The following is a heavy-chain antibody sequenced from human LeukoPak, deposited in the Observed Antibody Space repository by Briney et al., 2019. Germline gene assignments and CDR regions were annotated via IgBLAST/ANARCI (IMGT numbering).Heavy chain of an antibody. CDR2: ISGTAIYP. J-gene: IGHJ4*02. V-gene: IGHV3-23*01. Sequence: GGSLRLSCAASGFTFSSYGMSWVRQTPEKGLEWVSSISGTAIYPFYADSVKGRFTISRDNSKNTLFLQMNSLRAEDTAVYYCAKTPYDNYYYYFDYWGQGTLSPSPQ. CDR1: GFTFSSYG. D-gene: IGHD3-22*01. CDR3: AKTPYDNYYYYFDY.